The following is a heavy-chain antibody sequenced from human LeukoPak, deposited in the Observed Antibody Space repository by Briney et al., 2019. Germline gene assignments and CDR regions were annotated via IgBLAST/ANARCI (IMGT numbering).Heavy chain of an antibody. V-gene: IGHV5-51*01. CDR3: ARAGYSSGWYSDAFDI. CDR2: IYPGDSDT. Sequence: GESLKISCKGSGYSFTSYWIGWVRQMPGKGLEWMGIIYPGDSDTRYSPSFQGQVAISADKSISTAYPQWSSLKASDTAMYYCARAGYSSGWYSDAFDIWGQGTMVTVSS. D-gene: IGHD6-19*01. CDR1: GYSFTSYW. J-gene: IGHJ3*02.